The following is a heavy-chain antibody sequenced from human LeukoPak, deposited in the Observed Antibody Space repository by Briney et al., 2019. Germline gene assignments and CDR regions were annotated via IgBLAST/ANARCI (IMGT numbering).Heavy chain of an antibody. J-gene: IGHJ3*02. CDR2: INPADSET. CDR3: ARQRCVSGRCYHTNVFDI. V-gene: IGHV5-51*01. Sequence: GESLKISCKASGYNFATYWIGWVRQMPGKGLEWMGVINPADSETRYSPSFQGPVTISADKSMNTAYLQWTTVQASDTAMYYCARQRCVSGRCYHTNVFDIWGQGTMVTISS. CDR1: GYNFATYW. D-gene: IGHD2-15*01.